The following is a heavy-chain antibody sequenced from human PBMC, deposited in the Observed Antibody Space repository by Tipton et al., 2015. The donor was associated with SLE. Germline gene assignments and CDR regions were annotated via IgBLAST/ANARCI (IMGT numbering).Heavy chain of an antibody. CDR3: ARSPVDFWNGYSA. Sequence: GSLRLSCAASGFTFSTYGMHWVRQAPGKGLEWVSFIRFDGNIKQYADSVKGRFTISRDNSKNTLYLQMNSLRAEDTAVYYCARSPVDFWNGYSAWGQGTLVAVSS. V-gene: IGHV3-30*02. CDR1: GFTFSTYG. CDR2: IRFDGNIK. J-gene: IGHJ4*02. D-gene: IGHD3-3*01.